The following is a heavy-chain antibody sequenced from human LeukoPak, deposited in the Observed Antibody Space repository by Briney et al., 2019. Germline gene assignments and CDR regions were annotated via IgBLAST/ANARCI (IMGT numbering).Heavy chain of an antibody. CDR2: IGTAGDT. D-gene: IGHD3-22*01. CDR3: ARVGDSSGSYEY. J-gene: IGHJ4*02. CDR1: GFTFSSYD. Sequence: GGSLRLSCAASGFTFSSYDMHWVRQATGKGLEWVSAIGTAGDTYYPGSVKGRFTISRENAKNSLYLQMNSLRAGDTAVYYCARVGDSSGSYEYWGQGTLVTVSS. V-gene: IGHV3-13*01.